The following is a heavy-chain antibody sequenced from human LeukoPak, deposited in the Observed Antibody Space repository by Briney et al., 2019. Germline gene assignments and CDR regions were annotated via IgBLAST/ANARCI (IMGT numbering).Heavy chain of an antibody. D-gene: IGHD3-22*01. J-gene: IGHJ3*02. CDR3: ATHQTYYYDSSGYYFAFDI. Sequence: ASVKVSCKVSGYTLTELSMHWVRQAPGKGLEWMGGFDPEDGETIYAQKFQGRVTMTEDTSTDTAYMELSSLRSEDTAVYYCATHQTYYYDSSGYYFAFDIWGQGTMVTVSS. CDR1: GYTLTELS. CDR2: FDPEDGET. V-gene: IGHV1-24*01.